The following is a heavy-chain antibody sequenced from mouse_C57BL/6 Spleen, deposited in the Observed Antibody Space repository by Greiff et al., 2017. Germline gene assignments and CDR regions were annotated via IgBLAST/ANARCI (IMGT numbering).Heavy chain of an antibody. CDR3: ARRSRDSSGSFDY. Sequence: QVQLQQPGAELVKPGASVKMSCKASGYTFTSYWITWVKQRPGQGLEWIGYIYPGSGSPNYTEKFKSKATLTVDTASSTAYMQLSSLTSEDSAVYYCARRSRDSSGSFDYWGQGTTLTVSS. CDR1: GYTFTSYW. CDR2: IYPGSGSP. J-gene: IGHJ2*01. D-gene: IGHD3-2*02. V-gene: IGHV1-55*01.